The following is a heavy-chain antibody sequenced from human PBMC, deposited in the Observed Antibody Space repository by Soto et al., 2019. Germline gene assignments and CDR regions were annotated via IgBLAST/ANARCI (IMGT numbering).Heavy chain of an antibody. CDR1: GFTFSSYA. CDR2: ISGSGGST. D-gene: IGHD6-19*01. Sequence: EVQLLESGGGLVQPGGSLRLSCAASGFTFSSYAMNWVRQAPGKGLEWVSVISGSGGSTYYADSVKGRFTISRDNYKNTLYLQMNSLRAEDTDVYYCASRSSGWYFDYWGQGTLVTVSS. J-gene: IGHJ4*02. CDR3: ASRSSGWYFDY. V-gene: IGHV3-23*01.